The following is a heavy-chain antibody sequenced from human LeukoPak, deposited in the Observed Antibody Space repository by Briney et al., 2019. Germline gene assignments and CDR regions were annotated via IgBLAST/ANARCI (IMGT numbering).Heavy chain of an antibody. J-gene: IGHJ5*01. CDR1: GFIFSNFE. V-gene: IGHV3-48*03. D-gene: IGHD3-22*01. CDR2: ISHTGDI. Sequence: GGSLRLSCAASGFIFSNFEMNWVRQAPGKGLEWVSHISHTGDIKYADSAKGRFTISRDNSKNSQYLQMTSLRAEDTAVYYCARSSGSYRPFDSWGQGILVTVSS. CDR3: ARSSGSYRPFDS.